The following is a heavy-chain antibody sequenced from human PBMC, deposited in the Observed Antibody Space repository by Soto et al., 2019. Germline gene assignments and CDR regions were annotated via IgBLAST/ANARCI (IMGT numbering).Heavy chain of an antibody. D-gene: IGHD3-22*01. CDR2: ISGSGGST. J-gene: IGHJ4*02. Sequence: PGGSLRLSCAASGFTFSSYAMSWVRQAPGKGLEWVSAISGSGGSTYYADSVKGRFTISRDNSKNTLYLQMNSLRAEDTAVYYCAKDQVTMIVVASWCFDYWGQGTLVTVSS. V-gene: IGHV3-23*01. CDR1: GFTFSSYA. CDR3: AKDQVTMIVVASWCFDY.